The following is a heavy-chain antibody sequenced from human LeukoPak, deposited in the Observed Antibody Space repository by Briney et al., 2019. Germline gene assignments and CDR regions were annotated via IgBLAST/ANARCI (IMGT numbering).Heavy chain of an antibody. D-gene: IGHD5-12*01. Sequence: SETLSLTCTVSGASVSSGSYYWSWIRQPPGKGLEWIGYIYYSGSSHYNPSLKSRVTMSVDLSRNEFSLKMTSVTAADTAVYYCAREFTGYDDYWGQETLVTVSS. CDR3: AREFTGYDDY. CDR1: GASVSSGSYY. CDR2: IYYSGSS. J-gene: IGHJ4*02. V-gene: IGHV4-61*01.